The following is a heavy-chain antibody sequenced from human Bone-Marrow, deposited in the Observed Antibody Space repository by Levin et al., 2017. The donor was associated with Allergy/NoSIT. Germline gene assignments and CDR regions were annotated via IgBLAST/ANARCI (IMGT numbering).Heavy chain of an antibody. CDR1: GDSITNTEYH. CDR3: ARNGPYFYGMDI. J-gene: IGHJ6*02. Sequence: SETLSLTCTVSGDSITNTEYHWDWVRQSPGKGLEWIGYYYNSGDTDYNPSLQGRVSISVDTSRNQFSPRLNSVTAADTAVYYCARNGPYFYGMDIWGQGTTVTVSS. CDR2: YYNSGDT. D-gene: IGHD4-17*01. V-gene: IGHV4-30-4*01.